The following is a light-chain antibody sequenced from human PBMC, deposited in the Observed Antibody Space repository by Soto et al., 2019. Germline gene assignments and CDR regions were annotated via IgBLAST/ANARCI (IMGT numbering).Light chain of an antibody. Sequence: EIVLTQSPGTLSLSPGERATLSCRASQSVSSYYLAWYQQKPGQAPRLLIYAASRRATGIPDTFSGSGSGTDFTLTITRLEPEDFALYYCQQYGHSPRTFGQGTKVDIK. CDR2: AAS. J-gene: IGKJ1*01. CDR3: QQYGHSPRT. V-gene: IGKV3-20*01. CDR1: QSVSSYY.